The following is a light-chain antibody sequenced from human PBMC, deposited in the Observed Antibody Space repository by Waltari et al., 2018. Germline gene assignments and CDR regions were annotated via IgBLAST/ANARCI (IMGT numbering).Light chain of an antibody. CDR2: DVN. V-gene: IGLV2-14*03. J-gene: IGLJ3*02. CDR3: SSYTSSSTWV. CDR1: SSDVGSYNY. Sequence: QSALTQPASVSGSPGQSITISCTGTSSDVGSYNYVSWYQQHPGKAPKLMIYDVNKRPSGAANRFSGSKSGNTASLTISGFQAEDEADYYCSSYTSSSTWVFGGGTKLTVL.